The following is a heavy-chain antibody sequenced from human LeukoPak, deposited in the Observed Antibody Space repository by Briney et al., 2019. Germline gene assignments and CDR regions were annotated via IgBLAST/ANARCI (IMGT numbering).Heavy chain of an antibody. CDR1: GYTFTGYY. CDR3: ARDSTYYYDSSGQTTYYFDY. V-gene: IGHV1-2*02. J-gene: IGHJ4*02. Sequence: ASVKVSCKASGYTFTGYYMHWVRQAPGQGLEWMGWINPNSGGTNYAQKFQGRVTMTRDTSISTAYMELSRLRSEDTAVYYCARDSTYYYDSSGQTTYYFDYWGQGTLVTVSS. CDR2: INPNSGGT. D-gene: IGHD3-22*01.